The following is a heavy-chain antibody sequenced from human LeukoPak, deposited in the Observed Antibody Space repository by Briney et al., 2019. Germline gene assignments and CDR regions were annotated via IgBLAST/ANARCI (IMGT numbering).Heavy chain of an antibody. V-gene: IGHV3-21*01. J-gene: IGHJ3*02. D-gene: IGHD4-11*01. CDR3: ARGYSNYGYVFDI. CDR2: ISSSSSYI. Sequence: GGSLRLSCAASGFTVSSNYMSWVRQAPGKGLEWVSSISSSSSYIYYADSVKGRFTISRDNAKKSLYLQMNSLRAEDTAVYCCARGYSNYGYVFDIWGQGTMVTVSS. CDR1: GFTVSSNY.